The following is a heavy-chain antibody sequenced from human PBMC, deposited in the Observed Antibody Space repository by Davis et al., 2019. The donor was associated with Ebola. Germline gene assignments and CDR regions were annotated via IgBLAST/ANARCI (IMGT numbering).Heavy chain of an antibody. CDR2: IYSGGSA. J-gene: IGHJ4*02. CDR3: ATTQWLREFDN. Sequence: PGGSLRLSCAASGFSVSSNYMSWVRQAPGKGLEWVSIIYSGGSADYADSVKGRFTISRDKSNNTLYLEMNSLRVDDTAVYYCATTQWLREFDNWGQGTLVTVSS. D-gene: IGHD6-19*01. CDR1: GFSVSSNY. V-gene: IGHV3-53*05.